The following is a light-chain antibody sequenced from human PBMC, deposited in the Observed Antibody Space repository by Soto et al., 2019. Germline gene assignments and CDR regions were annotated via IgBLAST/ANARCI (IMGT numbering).Light chain of an antibody. CDR2: AAS. Sequence: IQLTQSPSSLSASVGDRVTITCRASQGISSYVAWYQQKPGKAPKLLIYAASTLQSEVPSRFSGSGSGTDFTLTIRRLQPEDFATYYCQQLNSYPLTFGGGTKVEIK. J-gene: IGKJ4*01. CDR3: QQLNSYPLT. V-gene: IGKV1-9*01. CDR1: QGISSY.